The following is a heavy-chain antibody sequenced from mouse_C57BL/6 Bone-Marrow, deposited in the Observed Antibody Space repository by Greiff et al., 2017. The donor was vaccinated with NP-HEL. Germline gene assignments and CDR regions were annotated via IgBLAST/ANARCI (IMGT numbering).Heavy chain of an antibody. CDR2: ISNKANGSTT. CDR3: ARRGYYAMDY. J-gene: IGHJ4*01. V-gene: IGHV7-3*01. CDR1: GFTFTDYY. Sequence: EVQGVESGGGLVQPGGSLSLSCAASGFTFTDYYMSWVRQPPGKALEWLGFISNKANGSTTDYNVSVKGRFTISRDNSQSILYIQMNALRAEDSATYYCARRGYYAMDYWGQGTSVTVSS.